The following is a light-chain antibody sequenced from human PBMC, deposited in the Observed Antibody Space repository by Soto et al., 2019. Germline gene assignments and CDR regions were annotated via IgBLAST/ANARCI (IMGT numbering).Light chain of an antibody. V-gene: IGLV2-14*01. CDR3: SSYTGSSTLL. J-gene: IGLJ2*01. Sequence: QSALTQPASVSGSPGQSITISCTGTSSDVGGYNYVSWYQQHPGEAPKLMIYQVSRRPSGVSNRFSGSKSGTTASLTISGLQAEDEAEYYCSSYTGSSTLLFGGGTKLTVL. CDR1: SSDVGGYNY. CDR2: QVS.